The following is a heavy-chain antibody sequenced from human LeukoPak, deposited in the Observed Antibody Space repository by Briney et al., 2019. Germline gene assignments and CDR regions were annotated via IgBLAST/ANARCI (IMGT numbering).Heavy chain of an antibody. Sequence: SEALSLTCAVYGGSFSGYYWSWIRQPPGKGLEWIAEINHSGRTNYNPSLKSRVTISVDTSKNQFSLKLSSVTAADTAVYYCARGGSTYYYDSSGYPTPDYWGQGTLVTASS. V-gene: IGHV4-34*01. CDR1: GGSFSGYY. CDR3: ARGGSTYYYDSSGYPTPDY. D-gene: IGHD3-22*01. J-gene: IGHJ4*02. CDR2: INHSGRT.